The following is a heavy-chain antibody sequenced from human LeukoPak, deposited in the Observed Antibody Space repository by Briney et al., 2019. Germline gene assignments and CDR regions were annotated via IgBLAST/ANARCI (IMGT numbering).Heavy chain of an antibody. CDR2: IYHSGTT. V-gene: IGHV4-38-2*02. Sequence: SETLSLTCTVSRYSISSGYLWGWIRQPPGKGLEWIGSIYHSGTTLYNPSLNSRVTISVDTSKNQFSLKLSSVTAADTAVYYCARGRSRWQQLVLNNWFDPWGQGTLVTVSS. CDR3: ARGRSRWQQLVLNNWFDP. D-gene: IGHD6-13*01. CDR1: RYSISSGYL. J-gene: IGHJ5*02.